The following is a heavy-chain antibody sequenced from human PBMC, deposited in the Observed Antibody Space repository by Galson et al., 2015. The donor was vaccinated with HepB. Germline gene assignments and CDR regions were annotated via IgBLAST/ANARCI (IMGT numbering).Heavy chain of an antibody. J-gene: IGHJ3*02. Sequence: CAISGDSVSSNSAAWNWFRQSPSRGLEWLGRTYYRSKWYNDYAVSVKSRITINPDTSRDQFSLQLTFVTPEDTAVYYCVRGEAGKRAFDIWGQGTMVTVSS. CDR1: GDSVSSNSAA. CDR3: VRGEAGKRAFDI. CDR2: TYYRSKWYN. D-gene: IGHD6-19*01. V-gene: IGHV6-1*01.